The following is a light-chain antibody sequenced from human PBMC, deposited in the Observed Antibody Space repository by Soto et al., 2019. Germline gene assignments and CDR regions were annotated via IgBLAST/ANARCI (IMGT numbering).Light chain of an antibody. V-gene: IGKV3-20*01. CDR1: QSVNNY. CDR3: SLSASTLPP. CDR2: DTS. Sequence: DIVVSQSPGTPSWSERERATLSCRASQSVNNYLAWYQQKPGQAPRLLIYDTSDRATGIPDRFSGSVTGTDFTHTIIRLEHEDFMVFYSSLSASTLPPFAEGTKVDI. J-gene: IGKJ1*01.